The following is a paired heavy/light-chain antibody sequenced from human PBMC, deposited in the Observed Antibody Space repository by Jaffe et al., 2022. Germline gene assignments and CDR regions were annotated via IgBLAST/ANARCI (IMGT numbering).Heavy chain of an antibody. V-gene: IGHV4-59*01. J-gene: IGHJ3*02. CDR2: IYYSGST. CDR3: ARGGALLWFGELFPWVGAFDI. Sequence: QVQLQESGPGLVKPSETLSLTCTVSGGSISSYYWSWIRQPPGKGLEWIGYIYYSGSTNYNPSLKSRVTISVDTSKNQFSLKLSSVTAADTAVYYCARGGALLWFGELFPWVGAFDIWGQGTMVTVSS. CDR1: GGSISSYY. D-gene: IGHD3-10*01.
Light chain of an antibody. CDR1: QSVSSSY. CDR3: QQDYNHAT. Sequence: EIVMTQSPATLSLSPGERATLSCRASQSVSSSYLSWYQQKPGQAPRLLIYGASTRATGIPARFSGSGSGTDFTLTISSLQPEDFAVYYCQQDYNHATFGQGTKVEIK. V-gene: IGKV3D-7*01. CDR2: GAS. J-gene: IGKJ1*01.